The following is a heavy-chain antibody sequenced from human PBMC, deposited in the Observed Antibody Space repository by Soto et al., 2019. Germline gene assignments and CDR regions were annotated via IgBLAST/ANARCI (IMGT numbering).Heavy chain of an antibody. V-gene: IGHV4-4*02. CDR1: GGSISSSNW. CDR3: ARDRAPALYYYYDSSADDAFDI. CDR2: IYHSGST. Sequence: PSETLSPTCAVSGGSISSSNWWSWVRQPPGKGQEWIGEIYHSGSTNYNPSLKSRVTISVDKSKNQFSLKLSSVTAADTAVYYCARDRAPALYYYYDSSADDAFDIWGQGTMVTVSS. J-gene: IGHJ3*02. D-gene: IGHD3-22*01.